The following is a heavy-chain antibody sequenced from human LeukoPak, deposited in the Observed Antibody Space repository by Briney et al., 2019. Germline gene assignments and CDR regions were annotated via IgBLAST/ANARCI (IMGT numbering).Heavy chain of an antibody. CDR1: GFTVITND. J-gene: IGHJ4*02. V-gene: IGHV3-53*01. Sequence: GGSLRLSCAATGFTVITNDMTWVRQAPGKGLEWVSVLYSDGNTKYADSVQGRFTISRDNSKNTLYLEMNSLSPDDTAVYYCARGVEPLAANTLAYWGQGTLVTVSS. CDR3: ARGVEPLAANTLAY. CDR2: LYSDGNT. D-gene: IGHD1-14*01.